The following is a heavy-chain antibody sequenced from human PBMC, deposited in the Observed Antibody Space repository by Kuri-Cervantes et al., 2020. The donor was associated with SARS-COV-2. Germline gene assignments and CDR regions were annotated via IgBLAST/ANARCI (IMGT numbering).Heavy chain of an antibody. J-gene: IGHJ4*02. Sequence: GGSLRLSCAASGFTFSSYAMHWVRQAPGKGLEYVSAISSNGGSTYYANSVKGRFTISRDNAKNSLYLQMNSLRAEDTAVYYCALVVIPYYFDYWGQGTLVTVSS. D-gene: IGHD3-22*01. V-gene: IGHV3-64*01. CDR3: ALVVIPYYFDY. CDR1: GFTFSSYA. CDR2: ISSNGGST.